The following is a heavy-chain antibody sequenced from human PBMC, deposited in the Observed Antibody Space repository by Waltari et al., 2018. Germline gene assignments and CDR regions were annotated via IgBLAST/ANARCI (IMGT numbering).Heavy chain of an antibody. V-gene: IGHV1-69*01. J-gene: IGHJ4*02. CDR3: AAVVAASNYFDY. CDR1: GGTFSSYA. D-gene: IGHD2-15*01. CDR2: IIPIFGKA. Sequence: QVQLVQSGAEVKKPGSSVKVSCKASGGTFSSYAISWVRQAPGQGLEWMGGIIPIFGKAKYAQKFQGRVTITADESTSTAYMELSSLRSEDTAVYYCAAVVAASNYFDYWGQGTLVTVSS.